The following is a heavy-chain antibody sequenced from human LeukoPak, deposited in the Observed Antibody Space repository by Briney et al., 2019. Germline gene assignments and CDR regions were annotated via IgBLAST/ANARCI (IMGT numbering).Heavy chain of an antibody. V-gene: IGHV3-30*03. CDR3: ARQKRGIFGVGIFNWFDP. Sequence: GGSLRLSCAASGFTFNKYGMHWVRQAPGKGLEWVAIISYDGRNTYYGDSVTGRFTISRDNSKNTLDLQMSSLRPEDTAMYYCARQKRGIFGVGIFNWFDPWGQGTLVTVSS. J-gene: IGHJ5*02. CDR1: GFTFNKYG. CDR2: ISYDGRNT. D-gene: IGHD3-3*01.